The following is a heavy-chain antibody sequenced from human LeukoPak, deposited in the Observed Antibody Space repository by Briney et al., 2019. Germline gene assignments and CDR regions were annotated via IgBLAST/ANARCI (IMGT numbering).Heavy chain of an antibody. CDR2: IIPILGIA. Sequence: SVKVSCKASGGTFSSYTISWVRQAPGQGLEWMGRIIPILGIANYAQKFRGRVTITADKSTSTAYMELSSLRSEDTAVYYCAIRPYSSSSYLDYWGQGTLVTVSS. V-gene: IGHV1-69*02. J-gene: IGHJ4*02. D-gene: IGHD6-6*01. CDR1: GGTFSSYT. CDR3: AIRPYSSSSYLDY.